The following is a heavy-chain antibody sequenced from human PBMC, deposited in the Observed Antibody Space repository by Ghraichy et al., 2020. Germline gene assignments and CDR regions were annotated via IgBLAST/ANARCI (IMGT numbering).Heavy chain of an antibody. CDR2: ISSSSSTI. CDR1: GFTFSSYS. CDR3: ARDNNQRITIFGVDTYYFDY. D-gene: IGHD3-3*01. Sequence: VSLRLSCAASGFTFSSYSMNWVRQAPGKGLEWVSYISSSSSTIYYADSVKGRFTISRDNAKNSLYLQMNSLRDEDTAVYYCARDNNQRITIFGVDTYYFDYWGQGTLVTVSS. V-gene: IGHV3-48*02. J-gene: IGHJ4*02.